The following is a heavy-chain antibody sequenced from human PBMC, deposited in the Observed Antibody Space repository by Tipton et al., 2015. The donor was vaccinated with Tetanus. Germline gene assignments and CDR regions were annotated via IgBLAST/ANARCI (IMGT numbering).Heavy chain of an antibody. CDR1: GASISNYY. V-gene: IGHV4-59*01. Sequence: TLSLTCTVSGASISNYYWSWIRQPPGKGLEWIGYIYYSGSTNYNPSLKSRVTISVDTSKNQFSLKLSSVTAADTAVYYCARAGRGSLGNFDYWGQGTLVTVSS. J-gene: IGHJ4*02. CDR3: ARAGRGSLGNFDY. CDR2: IYYSGST. D-gene: IGHD3-16*01.